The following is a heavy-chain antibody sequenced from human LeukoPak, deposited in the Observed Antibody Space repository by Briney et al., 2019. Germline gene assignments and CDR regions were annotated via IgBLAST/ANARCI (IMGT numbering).Heavy chain of an antibody. D-gene: IGHD3-10*01. CDR1: GFTFSSYE. CDR2: ISSSGSTI. V-gene: IGHV3-48*03. Sequence: GGSLRLSCAASGFTFSSYEMNWVRQAPGKGLEWVSYISSSGSTIYYADSVKGRFTISRDNAENSLYLQMNSLRAEDTAVYYCARARQSRGDYWGQGTLVTVSS. J-gene: IGHJ4*02. CDR3: ARARQSRGDY.